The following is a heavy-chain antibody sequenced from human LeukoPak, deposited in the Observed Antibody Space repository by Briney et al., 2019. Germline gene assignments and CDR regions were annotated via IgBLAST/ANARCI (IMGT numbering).Heavy chain of an antibody. CDR1: GYTFTSYY. J-gene: IGHJ6*03. D-gene: IGHD1-26*01. V-gene: IGHV1-2*02. CDR3: ARVSGSYSFYYYYYMDV. CDR2: INPNSGGT. Sequence: ASVKVSCKASGYTFTSYYMHWVRQAPGQGLEWMGWINPNSGGTNYAQKFQGRVTMTRDTSISTAYMELSRLGSDDTAVYYCARVSGSYSFYYYYYMDVWGKGTTVTVS.